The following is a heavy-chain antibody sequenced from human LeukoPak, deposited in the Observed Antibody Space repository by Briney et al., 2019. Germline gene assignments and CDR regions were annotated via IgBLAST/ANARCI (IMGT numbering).Heavy chain of an antibody. D-gene: IGHD4-17*01. CDR1: GFTFGSYW. CDR3: AKGRGKSYGAGWYFDL. J-gene: IGHJ2*01. CDR2: ISGSGGST. V-gene: IGHV3-23*01. Sequence: GGSLRLSCAASGFTFGSYWMHWVRQAPGKGLEWVSAISGSGGSTYYADSVKGRFTISRDNSKNTLYLQMNSLRAEDTAVYYCAKGRGKSYGAGWYFDLWGRGTLVTVSS.